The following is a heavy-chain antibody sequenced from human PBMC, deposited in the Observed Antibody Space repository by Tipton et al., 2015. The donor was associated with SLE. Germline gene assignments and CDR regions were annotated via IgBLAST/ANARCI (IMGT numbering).Heavy chain of an antibody. CDR3: ARGVLIAAAGTVFDY. V-gene: IGHV4-39*07. Sequence: TLSLTCTVSGGSISSSAHYWGWIRQPPGMGLEWIGNLHHIGSTYYNPSLKSRVTISIDKSKNQFSLKVRSVTAADTAVYYCARGVLIAAAGTVFDYWGQGTLVTVSS. CDR2: LHHIGST. CDR1: GGSISSSAHY. D-gene: IGHD6-13*01. J-gene: IGHJ4*02.